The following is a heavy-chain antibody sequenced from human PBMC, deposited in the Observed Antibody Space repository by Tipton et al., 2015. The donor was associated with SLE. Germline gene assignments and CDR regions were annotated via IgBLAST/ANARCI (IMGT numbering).Heavy chain of an antibody. CDR2: ISGSGGST. D-gene: IGHD6-19*01. J-gene: IGHJ4*02. V-gene: IGHV3-23*01. Sequence: ALRLSCAASGFTFSSYAMSWVRQAPGKGLEWVSAISGSGGSTYYADSVKGRSTISRDNSKNTLYLQMNSLRAEDTAVYYCAKDPAPSPAIAVVGVFDYGAQGPRVTVSS. CDR1: GFTFSSYA. CDR3: AKDPAPSPAIAVVGVFDY.